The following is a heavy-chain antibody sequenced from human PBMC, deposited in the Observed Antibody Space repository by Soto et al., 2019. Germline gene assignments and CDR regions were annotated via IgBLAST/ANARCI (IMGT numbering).Heavy chain of an antibody. CDR3: ARRNYGEEGYFFDF. J-gene: IGHJ4*02. CDR1: GGSITGYY. CDR2: IHDSGTT. D-gene: IGHD4-17*01. V-gene: IGHV4-59*08. Sequence: QVQLRESGPGLVKPSETLSLTCTVSGGSITGYYWSWIQQPPGKGLEWIGYIHDSGTTTYNAALKRRLTLSADTSKNQFSRNLRSVTAADTAVYYCARRNYGEEGYFFDFWGQGLLVTVSS.